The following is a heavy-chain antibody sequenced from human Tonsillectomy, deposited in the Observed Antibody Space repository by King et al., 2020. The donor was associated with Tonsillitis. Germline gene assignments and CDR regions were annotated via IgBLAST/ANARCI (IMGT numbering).Heavy chain of an antibody. CDR3: ARRTGLLWFGELSHDAFDI. J-gene: IGHJ3*02. CDR2: IYPGDSDT. D-gene: IGHD3-10*01. V-gene: IGHV5-51*01. CDR1: GYSFTSYW. Sequence: VQLVESGAEVKKPGESLKISCKGSGYSFTSYWIGWVRQMPGKGLEWMGIIYPGDSDTRYSPSFQGQVTISADKSISTAYLQWSSLKASDPAMYYCARRTGLLWFGELSHDAFDIWGQGTMVTVSS.